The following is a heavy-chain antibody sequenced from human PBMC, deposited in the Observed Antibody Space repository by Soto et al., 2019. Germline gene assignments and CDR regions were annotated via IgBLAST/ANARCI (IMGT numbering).Heavy chain of an antibody. CDR2: IYNSGLI. CDR1: GDSISRHY. J-gene: IGHJ4*02. D-gene: IGHD2-21*01. CDR3: ARGPLCGEECYFAF. V-gene: IGHV4-4*07. Sequence: SETLSLTCIVFGDSISRHYWSWIRQPAGKGLEYIGRIYNSGLINYNPSLESRVSMSVDPSKNQISLKLTSATAADTAIYYCARGPLCGEECYFAFWGQGTLVTV.